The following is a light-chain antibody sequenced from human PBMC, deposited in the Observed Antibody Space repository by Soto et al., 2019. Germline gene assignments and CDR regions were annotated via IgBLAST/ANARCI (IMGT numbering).Light chain of an antibody. J-gene: IGKJ4*01. Sequence: IPMTQSPATRSAFVGHTFTIICRASQSISRWLAWHQQKPGKAPRILIYDASNLQRGVPSRFSGSGSGTDFTLTITSLQPEEFATYYCQQHNTYPVTFGEGTKVDIK. CDR1: QSISRW. V-gene: IGKV1-5*02. CDR3: QQHNTYPVT. CDR2: DAS.